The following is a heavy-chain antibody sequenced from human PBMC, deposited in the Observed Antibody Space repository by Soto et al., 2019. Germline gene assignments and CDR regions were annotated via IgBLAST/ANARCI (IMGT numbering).Heavy chain of an antibody. CDR1: GYTFTRNG. CDR2: ISPKSGSI. Sequence: RASVKVSCKTSGYTFTRNGISWVRQAPGQGLEWMGWISPKSGSIKYAQKFQDRVIMTTDTSTSTAYMEVRSLRSDDTTVYYCVKDRDSNSWPSRDVWGPGTTVTVSS. V-gene: IGHV1-18*01. CDR3: VKDRDSNSWPSRDV. D-gene: IGHD3-22*01. J-gene: IGHJ6*02.